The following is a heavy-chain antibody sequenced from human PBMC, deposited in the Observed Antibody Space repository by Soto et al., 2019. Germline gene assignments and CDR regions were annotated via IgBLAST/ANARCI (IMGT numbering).Heavy chain of an antibody. Sequence: SETLSLTCTVSGGSISSSSYYWGWIRQPPGKGLEWIGSIFYSGSTYYNPSLKSRVTISVDTSKNQFSLKLSSVTAADTAVYYCARGVPGYGDSEYYFDYWGQGTLVTVSS. CDR3: ARGVPGYGDSEYYFDY. D-gene: IGHD4-17*01. J-gene: IGHJ4*02. V-gene: IGHV4-39*07. CDR2: IFYSGST. CDR1: GGSISSSSYY.